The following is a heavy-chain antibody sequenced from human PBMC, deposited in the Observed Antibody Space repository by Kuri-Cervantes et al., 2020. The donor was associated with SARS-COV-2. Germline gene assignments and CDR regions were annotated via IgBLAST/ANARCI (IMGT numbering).Heavy chain of an antibody. D-gene: IGHD4-17*01. CDR1: GFTFSDYY. CDR2: ISSSSSYT. J-gene: IGHJ3*02. Sequence: GESLKISCAASGFTFSDYYMSWIRQAPGKGLEWVSYISSSSSYTNYADSVKGRFTISRDNAKHSLYLQMNSLRAEDTAVYYCARVDGDYYDAFDIWGQGTMVTVSS. V-gene: IGHV3-11*06. CDR3: ARVDGDYYDAFDI.